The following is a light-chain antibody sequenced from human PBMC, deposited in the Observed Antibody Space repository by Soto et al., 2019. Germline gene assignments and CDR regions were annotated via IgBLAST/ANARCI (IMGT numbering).Light chain of an antibody. CDR2: EVT. J-gene: IGLJ2*01. Sequence: QSALTQPASVSGSPGQSITISCAGTSHDVGSYELVSWYQQHPGKAPQLIIYEVTRRPSGVSDRFSGSKSGNTASLTISGLQAEDEADYHCCSFAGSSTLIFGGGTKLTVL. V-gene: IGLV2-23*02. CDR3: CSFAGSSTLI. CDR1: SHDVGSYEL.